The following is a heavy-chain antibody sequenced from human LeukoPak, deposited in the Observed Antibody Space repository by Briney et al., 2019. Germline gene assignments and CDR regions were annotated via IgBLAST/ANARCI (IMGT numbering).Heavy chain of an antibody. Sequence: ASVKVSCKASGYTFTGYGISWVRQPPGQGLEWMGWISAYNGNTNYAQKVQGRVTMTTDTSTSIAYMELRSLRSDDTAVYYCARLGYYYDSSGYYPPFDYWGQGTLVTVSS. CDR3: ARLGYYYDSSGYYPPFDY. CDR2: ISAYNGNT. D-gene: IGHD3-22*01. CDR1: GYTFTGYG. J-gene: IGHJ4*02. V-gene: IGHV1-18*01.